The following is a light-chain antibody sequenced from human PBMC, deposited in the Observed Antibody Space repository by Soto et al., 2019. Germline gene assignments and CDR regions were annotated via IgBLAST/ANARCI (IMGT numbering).Light chain of an antibody. Sequence: DIQMTQSPSTLSASVGDRVTITCRASQSISSWLAWYQQKPGKAPKLLIYKASSLESGVPSRFSGSGSGTEFTLTISSLQRDDFATYYCQQYNRYWTCGQGTKVEIK. V-gene: IGKV1-5*03. CDR1: QSISSW. CDR3: QQYNRYWT. CDR2: KAS. J-gene: IGKJ1*01.